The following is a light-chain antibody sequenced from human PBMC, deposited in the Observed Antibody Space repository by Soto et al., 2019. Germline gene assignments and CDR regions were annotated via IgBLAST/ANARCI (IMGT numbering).Light chain of an antibody. CDR1: QSLLYSNGYNY. CDR3: MQPLLTPRT. Sequence: DIVLTQSPLSLPVTPGEPASITCRSSQSLLYSNGYNYLDWYLQKPGQSPQLLIYLGSNRASGVPDRFSGSGSGTDFTLKISRVEAEDVGVYYCMQPLLTPRTFGQGTKVEIK. CDR2: LGS. V-gene: IGKV2-28*01. J-gene: IGKJ1*01.